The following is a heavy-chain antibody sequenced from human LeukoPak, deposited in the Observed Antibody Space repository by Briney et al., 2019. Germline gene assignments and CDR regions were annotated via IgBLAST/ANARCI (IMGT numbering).Heavy chain of an antibody. CDR2: IYYSGST. J-gene: IGHJ4*02. Sequence: PSETLSLTCTVSGGSISSSSYYWGWIRQPPGKGLEWIGSIYYSGSTHYNPSLKSRVTISVDTSKNQFSLKLSSVTAADTAVYYCARQGGYDVLTGYHQPPDYFDYWGQGTLVTVSS. CDR1: GGSISSSSYY. V-gene: IGHV4-39*01. CDR3: ARQGGYDVLTGYHQPPDYFDY. D-gene: IGHD3-9*01.